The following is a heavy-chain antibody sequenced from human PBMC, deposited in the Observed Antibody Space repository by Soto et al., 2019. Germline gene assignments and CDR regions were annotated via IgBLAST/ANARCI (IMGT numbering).Heavy chain of an antibody. D-gene: IGHD3-3*01. CDR1: GGSINSYW. CDR3: ARGLAPTIFGTVPTPNWFDP. J-gene: IGHJ5*02. CDR2: VYSSGTT. V-gene: IGHV4-4*07. Sequence: SETLSLTCSVSGGSINSYWWSWIRQPAGKGLEWIGRVYSSGTTDYNPSLNSRATMSVETSKNQFSLKLSSVTSADTAVYYCARGLAPTIFGTVPTPNWFDPWGQGTQVTVSS.